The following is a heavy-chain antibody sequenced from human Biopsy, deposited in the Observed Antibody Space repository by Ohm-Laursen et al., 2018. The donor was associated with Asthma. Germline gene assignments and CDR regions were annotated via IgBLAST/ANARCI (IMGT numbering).Heavy chain of an antibody. CDR3: AKRRGYSGHDNDY. CDR1: GFMFRSFG. CDR2: ITYDGNHK. J-gene: IGHJ4*02. V-gene: IGHV3-30*18. Sequence: SLRLSCTASGFMFRSFGMHWVRQAPGKGLEWVAVITYDGNHKFYEDSVKGRFTISRDNSKSTLYLQMNSLRTEDTAVYYCAKRRGYSGHDNDYWGQGTLVIVSS. D-gene: IGHD5-12*01.